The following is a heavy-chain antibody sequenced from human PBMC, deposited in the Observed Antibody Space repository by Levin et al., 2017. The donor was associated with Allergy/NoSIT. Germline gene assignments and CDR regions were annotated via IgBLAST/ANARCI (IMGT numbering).Heavy chain of an antibody. CDR2: ISGSGGRT. Sequence: GGSLRLSCAASGFTFRNYAMSWVRQAPGKGLEWVSAISGSGGRTYYADSVKGRFTISRDNSKNTLYLQMNSLRAEDTAVYYCVQFDAFDIWGQGTMVTVSS. CDR3: VQFDAFDI. V-gene: IGHV3-23*01. CDR1: GFTFRNYA. J-gene: IGHJ3*02.